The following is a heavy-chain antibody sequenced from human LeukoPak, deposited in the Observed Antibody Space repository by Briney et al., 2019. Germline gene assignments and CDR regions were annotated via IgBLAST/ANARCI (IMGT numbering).Heavy chain of an antibody. D-gene: IGHD5-18*01. J-gene: IGHJ4*02. Sequence: GGSLRLSCAASGFTFSSYGMHWVRQAPGKGLEWVAVIWYDGSNKYYADSVKGRFTISRDSSKNTLYLQMNSLRAEDTAVYYCARVGYSYALYYFDYWGQGTLVTVSS. CDR2: IWYDGSNK. CDR1: GFTFSSYG. V-gene: IGHV3-33*01. CDR3: ARVGYSYALYYFDY.